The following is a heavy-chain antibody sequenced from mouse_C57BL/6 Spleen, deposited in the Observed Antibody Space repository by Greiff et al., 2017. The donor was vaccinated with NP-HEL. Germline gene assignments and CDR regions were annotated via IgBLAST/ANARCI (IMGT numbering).Heavy chain of an antibody. V-gene: IGHV5-17*01. Sequence: DVQLQESGGGLVKPGGSLKLSCAASGFTFSDYGMHWVRQAPEKGLEWVAYISSGSSTIYYADTVKGRFTISRDNAKNTLFLQMTSLRSEDTAMYYCARDYYGYAMDYWGQGTSVTVSS. CDR2: ISSGSSTI. D-gene: IGHD1-1*01. J-gene: IGHJ4*01. CDR3: ARDYYGYAMDY. CDR1: GFTFSDYG.